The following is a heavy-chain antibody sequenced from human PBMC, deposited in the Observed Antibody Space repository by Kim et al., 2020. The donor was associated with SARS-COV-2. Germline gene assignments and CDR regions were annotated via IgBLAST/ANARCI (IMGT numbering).Heavy chain of an antibody. CDR1: GSTFIPSA. D-gene: IGHD6-13*01. CDR2: IVVGSGST. CDR3: AASGRSTTQFDY. V-gene: IGHV1-58*01. Sequence: SVKVSCKASGSTFIPSAVQWVRQARGQRPEWIGWIVVGSGSTNRAQKFQERVTLTRDMSTGTAYMELSSLTSEDTAVYHCAASGRSTTQFDYWGQGTLVTVSS. J-gene: IGHJ4*02.